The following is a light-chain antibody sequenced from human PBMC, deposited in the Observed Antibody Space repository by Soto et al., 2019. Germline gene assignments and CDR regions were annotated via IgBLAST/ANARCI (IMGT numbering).Light chain of an antibody. CDR2: DAS. J-gene: IGKJ1*01. V-gene: IGKV3-11*01. CDR3: QQRSNWQRT. Sequence: EIVLTQSPGTLSLSPGERATLSCRASQSVSRYLAWYQQKPGQAPRLLIYDASNRATGIPARFSGSGSGTDFTLTISSLEPEDFAVYYCQQRSNWQRTFGQGTKVDIK. CDR1: QSVSRY.